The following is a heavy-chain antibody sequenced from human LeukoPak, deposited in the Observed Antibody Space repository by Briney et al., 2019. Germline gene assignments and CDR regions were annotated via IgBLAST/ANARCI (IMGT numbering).Heavy chain of an antibody. D-gene: IGHD3-10*01. J-gene: IGHJ5*02. Sequence: GGSLRLSCAASGFTFSSYAMSWVRQAPGKGLEWVSAISGSGGGTYYADSVKGRFTISRDNSKNTLYLQMNSLRAEDTAVYYCASLVRGVIPSMEFDPWGQGTLVTVSS. CDR1: GFTFSSYA. CDR3: ASLVRGVIPSMEFDP. CDR2: ISGSGGGT. V-gene: IGHV3-23*01.